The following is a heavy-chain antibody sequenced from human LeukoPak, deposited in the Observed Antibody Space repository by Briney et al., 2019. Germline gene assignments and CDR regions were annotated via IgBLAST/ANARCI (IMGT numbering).Heavy chain of an antibody. D-gene: IGHD2-15*01. CDR3: ANGGYYSLDS. CDR1: GFTFRNYG. Sequence: QPGRSLRLSCAASGFTFRNYGMHWVRQAPGKGLEWVAVISYDGSNKYYADSVKGRFTISRDNSKRTPFLQTDSLRGEDTAVYYCANGGYYSLDSWGQGTLVTVSS. J-gene: IGHJ4*02. CDR2: ISYDGSNK. V-gene: IGHV3-30*18.